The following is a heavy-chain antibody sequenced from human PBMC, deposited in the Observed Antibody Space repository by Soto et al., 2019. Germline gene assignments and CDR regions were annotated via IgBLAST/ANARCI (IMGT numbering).Heavy chain of an antibody. Sequence: SETLSLTCTVSGCSISSGDYYWSWIRQSPGKGLEWIGYTSNSAPTIYNPSLKSRVTISADTSKNQFSLRLSSVTAADTAVYYCARGSSPYCSGGSCYSTYFQHWGQGTLVTVSS. CDR3: ARGSSPYCSGGSCYSTYFQH. J-gene: IGHJ1*01. CDR2: TSNSAPT. D-gene: IGHD2-15*01. V-gene: IGHV4-61*08. CDR1: GCSISSGDYY.